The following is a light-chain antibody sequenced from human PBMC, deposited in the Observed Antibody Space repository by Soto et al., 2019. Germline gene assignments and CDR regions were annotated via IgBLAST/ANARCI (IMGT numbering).Light chain of an antibody. CDR2: GAS. CDR3: RQYGSSPYT. Sequence: EIVLTQSPGTLSLSPGERATLSCRARQSVSSSYLAWYQQKPGQAPRPLIYGASSRATGIPDRFSGSGSGTDFTLTISRLEPEDFAVYYCRQYGSSPYTFGQGTKLEIK. J-gene: IGKJ2*01. CDR1: QSVSSSY. V-gene: IGKV3-20*01.